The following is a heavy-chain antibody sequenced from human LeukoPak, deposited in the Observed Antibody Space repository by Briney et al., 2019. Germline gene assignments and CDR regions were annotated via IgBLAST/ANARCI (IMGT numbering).Heavy chain of an antibody. Sequence: ASVKVSCKASGGTFSSYAISWVRQAPGQGLEWMGGIIPIFGTANYAQKFQGRVTITADESTSTAYMELSSLRSEDTAVYYCARSPRRQQLYNWFDPWGQGTLVTVSS. CDR3: ARSPRRQQLYNWFDP. CDR2: IIPIFGTA. D-gene: IGHD6-13*01. CDR1: GGTFSSYA. V-gene: IGHV1-69*13. J-gene: IGHJ5*02.